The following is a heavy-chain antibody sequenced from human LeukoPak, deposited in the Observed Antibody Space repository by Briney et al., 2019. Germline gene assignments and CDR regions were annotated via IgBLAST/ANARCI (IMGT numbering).Heavy chain of an antibody. J-gene: IGHJ4*02. V-gene: IGHV3-33*08. CDR2: IWYDGSNK. CDR3: ARAPAVYYDSSGYYSHFDY. CDR1: GFTFSSYG. D-gene: IGHD3-22*01. Sequence: GSLRLSCAASGFTFSSYGMHWVRQAPGKGLEWVAVIWYDGSNKYYADSVKGRFTISRDNSKNTLYLQMNSLRAEDTAVYYCARAPAVYYDSSGYYSHFDYWGQGTLVTVSS.